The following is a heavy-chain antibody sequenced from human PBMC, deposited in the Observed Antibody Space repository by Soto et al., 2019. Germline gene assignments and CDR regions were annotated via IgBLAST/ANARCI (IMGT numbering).Heavy chain of an antibody. CDR3: ARDCRKEWLSTPDASDV. CDR2: SYYRGTT. J-gene: IGHJ3*01. D-gene: IGHD3-3*01. V-gene: IGHV4-31*03. CDR1: GASVSSGGYH. Sequence: QVQLQESGPGLVKASQTLSLTCTVSGASVSSGGYHWTWIRQRPGKGLEWIGYSYYRGTTSYNPSLKTRVSISVDTSRNKFYLELTSMTAADTAVYYCARDCRKEWLSTPDASDVWGQGTKVTVSS.